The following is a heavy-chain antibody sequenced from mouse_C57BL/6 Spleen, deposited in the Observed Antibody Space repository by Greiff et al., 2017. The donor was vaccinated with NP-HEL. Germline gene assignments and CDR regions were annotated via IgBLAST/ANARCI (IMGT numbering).Heavy chain of an antibody. CDR3: ARRESYYSNQYYFDY. Sequence: EVQLQQSGPELVKPGASVKIPCKASGYTFTDYNMDWVKQSHGKSLEWIGDINPNNGGTIYNQKFKGKATLTVDKSSSTAYMELRSLTSEDTAVYYCARRESYYSNQYYFDYWGQGTTLTVSS. D-gene: IGHD2-5*01. CDR1: GYTFTDYN. V-gene: IGHV1-18*01. J-gene: IGHJ2*01. CDR2: INPNNGGT.